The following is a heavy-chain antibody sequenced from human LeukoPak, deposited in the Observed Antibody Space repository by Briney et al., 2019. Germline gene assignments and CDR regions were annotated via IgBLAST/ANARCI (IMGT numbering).Heavy chain of an antibody. CDR3: AKHYSGLDY. V-gene: IGHV3-23*01. D-gene: IGHD2-15*01. CDR1: GFTFSSYA. Sequence: GGSLRLSCAASGFTFSSYAMSWVRQAPGKGLEWVSAISGSAGGTYAADSVKGRFTISRDNSKNTLFLQMNSLRAEDTAVYYCAKHYSGLDYWGQGTLVTVSS. J-gene: IGHJ4*02. CDR2: ISGSAGGT.